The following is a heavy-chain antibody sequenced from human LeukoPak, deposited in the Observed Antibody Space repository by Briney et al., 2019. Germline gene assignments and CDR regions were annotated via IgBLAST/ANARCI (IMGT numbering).Heavy chain of an antibody. D-gene: IGHD3-22*01. CDR2: ISYDGSNK. J-gene: IGHJ4*02. CDR3: ARQHSDSGYPDY. Sequence: GGSLRLSCAASGFTFSSYGMHWVRQAPDKGLDWVAVISYDGSNKYYADSVKGRFAISRDNSKNTLYLQMNSLRAEDTAVYYCARQHSDSGYPDYWGQGTLVTVSS. CDR1: GFTFSSYG. V-gene: IGHV3-30*03.